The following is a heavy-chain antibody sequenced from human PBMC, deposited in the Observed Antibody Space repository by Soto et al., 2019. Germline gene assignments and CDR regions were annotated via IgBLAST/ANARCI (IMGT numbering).Heavy chain of an antibody. CDR3: ARAYYYDSSGYFLDY. V-gene: IGHV4-34*01. J-gene: IGHJ4*02. D-gene: IGHD3-22*01. CDR1: GGSFSGYY. CDR2: INHSGST. Sequence: SSETVSLTCAVYGGSFSGYYWSWIRQPPGKGLEWIGEINHSGSTNYNPSLKSRVTISVDTSKNQFSLKLSSVTAADTAVYYCARAYYYDSSGYFLDYWGQGTLVTVSS.